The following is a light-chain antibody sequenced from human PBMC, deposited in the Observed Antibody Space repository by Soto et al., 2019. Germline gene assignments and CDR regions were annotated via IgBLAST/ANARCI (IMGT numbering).Light chain of an antibody. Sequence: EIVLTQSPGTLSLSPGERATLSCRASQSVSSSYLAWYQQKPGQAPRLLIYGASSRATGIPDRFSGSGSGTGFTLTISRLEPEDFAVYYCQQYGRSGYTFGQGTKLEIK. CDR2: GAS. J-gene: IGKJ2*01. V-gene: IGKV3-20*01. CDR3: QQYGRSGYT. CDR1: QSVSSSY.